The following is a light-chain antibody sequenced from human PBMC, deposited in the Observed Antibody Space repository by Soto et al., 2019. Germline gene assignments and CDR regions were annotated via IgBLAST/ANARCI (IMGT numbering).Light chain of an antibody. V-gene: IGKV3-15*01. CDR1: QSVSSN. Sequence: IRVTHSADTQSLSTGKRATLSCRASQSVSSNLAWYQQKPGQAPRLLIYGASTRATGIPARFSGSGSGTEFTHTISCLQSEDFAVYYCQKYNNWPRGPFGQGTKVDIK. J-gene: IGKJ1*01. CDR3: QKYNNWPRGP. CDR2: GAS.